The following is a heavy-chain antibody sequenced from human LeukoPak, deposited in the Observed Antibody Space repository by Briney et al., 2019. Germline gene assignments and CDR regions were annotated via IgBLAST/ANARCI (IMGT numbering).Heavy chain of an antibody. J-gene: IGHJ4*02. D-gene: IGHD3-10*01. Sequence: GGSLRLSCAASGFTFSNYAMHWVRQAPGKGLEWVANIEQDGREKYFLDSVKGRFTISRDNAKNSLYLQMNSLTVEDTAVYYCATIRFGYWGQGALVTVSS. CDR2: IEQDGREK. CDR1: GFTFSNYA. V-gene: IGHV3-7*02. CDR3: ATIRFGY.